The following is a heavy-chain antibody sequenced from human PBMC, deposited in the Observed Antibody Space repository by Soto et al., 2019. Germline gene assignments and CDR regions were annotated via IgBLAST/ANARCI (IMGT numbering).Heavy chain of an antibody. CDR3: ARVIPLSVYDSSGLFDY. CDR2: IIPIFGTA. V-gene: IGHV1-69*13. CDR1: GGTFSSYA. Sequence: SVKVSCKASGGTFSSYAISWVRQAPGQGLEWMGGIIPIFGTANYAQKFQGRVTITADESTSTAYMELSSLRSEDTAVYYCARVIPLSVYDSSGLFDYWGQGTLVTVSS. D-gene: IGHD3-22*01. J-gene: IGHJ4*02.